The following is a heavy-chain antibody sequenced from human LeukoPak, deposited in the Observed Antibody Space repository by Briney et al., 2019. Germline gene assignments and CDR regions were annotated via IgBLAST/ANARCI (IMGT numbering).Heavy chain of an antibody. V-gene: IGHV3-23*01. CDR3: AKVSDSGYDQDDY. CDR1: GGSISSYY. Sequence: PSETLSLTCTVSGGSISSYYWSWIRQPPGKGLEWVSAISGSGGSTYYADSVKGRFTISRDNSKNTLYLQMNSLRAEDTAVYYCAKVSDSGYDQDDYWGQGTLVTVSS. CDR2: ISGSGGST. J-gene: IGHJ4*02. D-gene: IGHD5-12*01.